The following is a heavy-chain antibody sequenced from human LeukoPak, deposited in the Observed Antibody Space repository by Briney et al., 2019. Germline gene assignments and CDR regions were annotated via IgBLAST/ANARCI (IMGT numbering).Heavy chain of an antibody. J-gene: IGHJ4*02. Sequence: GGSLRLSGAASGFTVSSNYMSWVRQAPGKGLEWVSVIYSGGSTYYADSVKGRFTISRDNSRNTLYLQMNSLRAEDTAVYYGAASIRYCSGGSCIDYWGQGTLVTVSS. V-gene: IGHV3-53*01. CDR2: IYSGGST. D-gene: IGHD2-15*01. CDR3: AASIRYCSGGSCIDY. CDR1: GFTVSSNY.